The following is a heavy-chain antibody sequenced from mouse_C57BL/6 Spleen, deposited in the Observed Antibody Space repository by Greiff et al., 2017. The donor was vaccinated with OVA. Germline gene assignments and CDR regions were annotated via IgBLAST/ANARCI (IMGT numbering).Heavy chain of an antibody. CDR2: IWGVGST. CDR3: ASDPGYGSGFAY. D-gene: IGHD1-1*01. J-gene: IGHJ3*01. Sequence: QVQLQQSGPGLVAPSQRLSITCTVSGFSLTSYGVDWVRQSPGKGLEWLGVIWGVGSTNYNSALKSRLSISKDNSKSQVFLKMNSLQTDDTTMYYCASDPGYGSGFAYWGQGTLVTVSA. V-gene: IGHV2-6*01. CDR1: GFSLTSYG.